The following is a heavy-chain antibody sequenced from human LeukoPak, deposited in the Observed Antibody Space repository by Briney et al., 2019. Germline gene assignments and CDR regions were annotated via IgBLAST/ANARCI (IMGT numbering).Heavy chain of an antibody. V-gene: IGHV1-2*02. J-gene: IGHJ3*02. CDR2: INPNSGGT. Sequence: ASVKVSCKASGYTFTGYYMHWVRQAPGQGLEWMGWINPNSGGTNYAQKFQGRVTMTRDTSISTAYMELSRLRSDDTAVYYCARGGAVQLERMAAFDIWGQGTMVTVSS. CDR1: GYTFTGYY. CDR3: ARGGAVQLERMAAFDI. D-gene: IGHD1-1*01.